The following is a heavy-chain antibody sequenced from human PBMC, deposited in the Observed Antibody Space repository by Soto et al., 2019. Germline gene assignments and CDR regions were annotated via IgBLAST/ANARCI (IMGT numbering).Heavy chain of an antibody. CDR2: ISAYNGNT. D-gene: IGHD3-22*01. CDR1: GYTFTSYG. CDR3: ARGPIVFYYDSSGYYSRAGDFDY. V-gene: IGHV1-18*01. Sequence: QVQLVQSGAEVKKPGASVKVSCKASGYTFTSYGIYWVRQAPGQGLEWMGWISAYNGNTNYAQKLQGRVTMTTDTSTSTAYMELRSLRSDDTAVYYCARGPIVFYYDSSGYYSRAGDFDYWGQGTLVTVSS. J-gene: IGHJ4*02.